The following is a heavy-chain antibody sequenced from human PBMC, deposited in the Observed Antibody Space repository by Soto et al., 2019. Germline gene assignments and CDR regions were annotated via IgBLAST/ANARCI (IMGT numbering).Heavy chain of an antibody. CDR1: GFSFSGLA. CDR3: AKENMQRGGLFDD. V-gene: IGHV3-23*01. Sequence: EVQLLESRGNMGQPGGSLRLSCAASGFSFSGLAMSWVRQAPGKGLEWVSAISGNGRKTYYAESVKGRFTISRDNSINTLYLQMNSLRGDDTAVYYCAKENMQRGGLFDDWGHGTLVTVSS. CDR2: ISGNGRKT. J-gene: IGHJ4*01. D-gene: IGHD3-10*01.